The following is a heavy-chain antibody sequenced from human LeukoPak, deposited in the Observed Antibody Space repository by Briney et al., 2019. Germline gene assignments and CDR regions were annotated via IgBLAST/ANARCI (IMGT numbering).Heavy chain of an antibody. Sequence: SETLSLTCTVPGGSISSSSYYWGWIRQPPGKGLEWIGSIYYSGSTYYNPSLKSRVTVSVDTSKNQFSLKLSSVTAADTAVYYCASYWNEFDYWGQGTLVTVSS. CDR1: GGSISSSSYY. D-gene: IGHD1-1*01. V-gene: IGHV4-39*01. CDR3: ASYWNEFDY. J-gene: IGHJ4*02. CDR2: IYYSGST.